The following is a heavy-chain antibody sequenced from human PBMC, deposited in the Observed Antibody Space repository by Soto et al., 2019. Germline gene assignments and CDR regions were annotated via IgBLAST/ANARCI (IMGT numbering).Heavy chain of an antibody. Sequence: GASVKVSCKASGYTFTDYFIHWVRQAPGQGFEWMGWINPNSRGTNYAQRFQGRVTMTRDTSNSTAYMELRGLTSDDTAAYYCARVTLKAGNWLDPWGQGTLVTVSS. J-gene: IGHJ5*02. V-gene: IGHV1-2*02. CDR2: INPNSRGT. CDR3: ARVTLKAGNWLDP. CDR1: GYTFTDYF.